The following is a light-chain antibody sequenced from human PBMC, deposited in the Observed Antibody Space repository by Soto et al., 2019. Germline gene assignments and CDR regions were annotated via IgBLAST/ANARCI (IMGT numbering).Light chain of an antibody. Sequence: DIQMTQSPSTLSTFVGDRVTITCRASQTISNWLAWFQQKPGKAPKLLIYKASNLESGVPSRFSGSGSGTEFTLTINSLQPDDFATYCCQQYDGYPFTFGGGTKVEIK. V-gene: IGKV1-5*03. J-gene: IGKJ4*01. CDR1: QTISNW. CDR3: QQYDGYPFT. CDR2: KAS.